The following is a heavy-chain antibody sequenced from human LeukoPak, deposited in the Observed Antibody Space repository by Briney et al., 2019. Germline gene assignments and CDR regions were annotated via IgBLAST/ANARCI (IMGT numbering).Heavy chain of an antibody. CDR1: GFTFSDYY. V-gene: IGHV3-11*01. Sequence: GGSLRLSCAASGFTFSDYYMSWIRQAPGKGLEWVSDISSSGSTIYYADSVKGRFTISRDNAKNSLYLQMNSLRAEDTAVYYCARARDYYDSSGYYLYWGQGTLVTVSS. J-gene: IGHJ4*02. CDR2: ISSSGSTI. D-gene: IGHD3-22*01. CDR3: ARARDYYDSSGYYLY.